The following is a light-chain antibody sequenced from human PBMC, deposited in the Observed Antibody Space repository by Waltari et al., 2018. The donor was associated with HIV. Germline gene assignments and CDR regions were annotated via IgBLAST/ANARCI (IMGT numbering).Light chain of an antibody. Sequence: QSVLTQPPSASGTPGQSVTISCSGISSNIGRNYVYWYQHLPGTAPKLQINTSKQRPSGVHDRFSGAKSGTSASRGSRGLRSEDEADYYCAAGDDSLLFGGGTKLTVL. CDR1: SSNIGRNY. J-gene: IGLJ2*01. CDR2: TSK. CDR3: AAGDDSLL. V-gene: IGLV1-47*01.